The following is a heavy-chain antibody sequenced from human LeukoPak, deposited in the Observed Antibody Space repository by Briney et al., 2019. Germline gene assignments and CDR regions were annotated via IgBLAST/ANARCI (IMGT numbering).Heavy chain of an antibody. CDR2: ISAYNGNT. J-gene: IGHJ6*03. V-gene: IGHV1-18*01. CDR1: GYTFTSYG. CDR3: ASNIAARKYYYYYYMDV. Sequence: ASVKVSCKASGYTFTSYGISWVRQAPGQGLEWMGWISAYNGNTNYAQKRQGRITMTTDTSTSTAYMELRSLRSDDTAVYYCASNIAARKYYYYYYMDVWGKGTTVTVSS. D-gene: IGHD6-6*01.